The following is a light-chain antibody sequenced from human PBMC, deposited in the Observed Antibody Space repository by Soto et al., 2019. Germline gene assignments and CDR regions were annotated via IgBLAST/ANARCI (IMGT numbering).Light chain of an antibody. Sequence: DIVITQSPLSLSVTPGEPASISCRSSHSLLHSNGFNYLDWYLQKPGQSTQILIYLGSNRASGVPDRVSGSGSGKDFTLKISRVEAEDVGVYDCMQALQTPSTFGQGTKVDI. V-gene: IGKV2-28*01. CDR3: MQALQTPST. CDR2: LGS. CDR1: HSLLHSNGFNY. J-gene: IGKJ1*01.